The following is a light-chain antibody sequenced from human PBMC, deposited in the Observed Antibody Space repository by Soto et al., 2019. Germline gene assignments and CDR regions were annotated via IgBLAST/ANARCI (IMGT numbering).Light chain of an antibody. J-gene: IGKJ1*01. CDR1: QNINWY. CDR3: QQYNTYWT. V-gene: IGKV1-5*03. CDR2: EAA. Sequence: DIQMTQSPSTLSASVADRGTITCRASQNINWYLAWYQQKPGKAPKLLISEAASLPRGVPSRFSGSGSGTEFTLTISSLQPDDFATYYCQQYNTYWTFGQGTKVDIK.